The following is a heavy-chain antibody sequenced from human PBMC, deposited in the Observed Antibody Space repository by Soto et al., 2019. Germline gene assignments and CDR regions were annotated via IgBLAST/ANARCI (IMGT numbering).Heavy chain of an antibody. V-gene: IGHV3-72*01. CDR3: ARGRGSGWYYFDY. CDR1: GFTFSDHY. J-gene: IGHJ4*02. D-gene: IGHD6-19*01. CDR2: IRSKVDSYST. Sequence: PGGSLRLSCAACGFTFSDHYMDWVRQAPGRGLEWVGRIRSKVDSYSTEYAASVKGRFTISRDESKNSLYLQMNSLKTEDTAVYYCARGRGSGWYYFDYWGQGSLVTVSS.